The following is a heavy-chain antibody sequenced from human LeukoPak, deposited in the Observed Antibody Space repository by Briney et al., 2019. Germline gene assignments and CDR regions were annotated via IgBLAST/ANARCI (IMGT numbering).Heavy chain of an antibody. Sequence: GASVKVSCKASGYTFTSYYMHWVRQAPGQGLEWMGIINPSGGSTSYAQKFQGRVTMTRDTSTSTVYMELSSLRSEDTAVYYCARGSPTMIVVVTHGWFDPWGQGTLVTVS. J-gene: IGHJ5*02. V-gene: IGHV1-46*01. D-gene: IGHD3-22*01. CDR1: GYTFTSYY. CDR3: ARGSPTMIVVVTHGWFDP. CDR2: INPSGGST.